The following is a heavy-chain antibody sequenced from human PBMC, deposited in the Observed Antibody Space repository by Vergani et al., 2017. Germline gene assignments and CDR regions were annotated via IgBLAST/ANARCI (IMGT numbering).Heavy chain of an antibody. D-gene: IGHD2-21*01. CDR1: GFSFRNAW. CDR2: IKSTFDRGTT. V-gene: IGHV3-15*07. Sequence: EVQLVESGGGIVKPGGSLRLSCVASGFSFRNAWMNWVRRTPGKGLEWFGRIKSTFDRGTTDYAAAVKGRFTISRDDSKNTLFLQMNGLKTEDIGVYYCTTDPRYCGDGSCCWLRDHHYYGMDVWGQGTTVTVSS. CDR3: TTDPRYCGDGSCCWLRDHHYYGMDV. J-gene: IGHJ6*02.